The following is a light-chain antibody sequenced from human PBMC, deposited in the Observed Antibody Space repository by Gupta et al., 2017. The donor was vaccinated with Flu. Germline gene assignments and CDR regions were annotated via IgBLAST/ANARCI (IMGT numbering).Light chain of an antibody. CDR3: QQYDDTPRT. J-gene: IGKJ1*01. CDR1: QSSLYSSNNKNY. Sequence: SLGERATINCKSSQSSLYSSNNKNYLAWYQHKAGQPPKLLIYWASTRESGVPDRFSGSGSGTDFTLTISSLQAEDVAVYYCQQYDDTPRTFGQGTKVEIK. CDR2: WAS. V-gene: IGKV4-1*01.